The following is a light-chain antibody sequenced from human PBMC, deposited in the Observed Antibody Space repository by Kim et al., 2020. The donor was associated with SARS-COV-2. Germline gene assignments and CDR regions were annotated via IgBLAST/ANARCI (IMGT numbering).Light chain of an antibody. V-gene: IGKV3-20*01. CDR1: QSVRRNY. CDR2: GAS. Sequence: PREGAAPPSRASQSVRRNYLAWCNHKPGPTPTLIISGASTRRTGVSDRFSGSGAGTDIILTISRLEPQDIAVYYSQQCGTSPLLTFGGRTKVEIK. CDR3: QQCGTSPLLT. J-gene: IGKJ4*01.